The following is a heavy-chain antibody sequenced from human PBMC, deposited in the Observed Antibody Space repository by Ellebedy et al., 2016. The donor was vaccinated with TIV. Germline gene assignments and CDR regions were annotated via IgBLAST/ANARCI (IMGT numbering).Heavy chain of an antibody. CDR1: GFTFNINA. CDR2: ISDNTGKT. CDR3: AKMNLAQGAFDL. V-gene: IGHV3-23*01. J-gene: IGHJ3*01. D-gene: IGHD3-3*02. Sequence: GESLKISCEASGFTFNINAMSWVRQAPGKGLEWVSLISDNTGKTQYADSVKGRFTISRDNSKNTLYLQMDSLRPEDTAVYFCAKMNLAQGAFDLWGQGTMVTVSS.